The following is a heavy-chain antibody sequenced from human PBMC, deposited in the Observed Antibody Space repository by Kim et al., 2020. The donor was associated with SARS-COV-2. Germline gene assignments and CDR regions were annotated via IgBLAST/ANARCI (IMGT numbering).Heavy chain of an antibody. V-gene: IGHV7-4-1*02. CDR3: ARDGNHRWLGLDWFDP. Sequence: ASVKVSCKASGYTFTSYAMNWVRQAPGQGLEWMGWINTNTGNPTYAQGFTGRFVFSLDTSVSTAYLQLSSLKAEDTAVYYCARDGNHRWLGLDWFDPWGQGTLVTVSS. CDR1: GYTFTSYA. CDR2: INTNTGNP. J-gene: IGHJ5*02. D-gene: IGHD6-19*01.